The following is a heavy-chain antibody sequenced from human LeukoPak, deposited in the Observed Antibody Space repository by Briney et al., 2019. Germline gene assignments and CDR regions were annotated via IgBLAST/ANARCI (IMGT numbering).Heavy chain of an antibody. CDR3: ATNGEMVVPPGLNWFDP. V-gene: IGHV4-34*01. Sequence: SETLSLTCAVYGGSFSGYYWSWIRQPPGKGLEWIGSIYYSGSTYYNPSLKSRVTISVDTSKNQFSLKLSSVTAADTAVYYCATNGEMVVPPGLNWFDPWGQGTLVAVSS. CDR1: GGSFSGYY. D-gene: IGHD3-10*01. CDR2: IYYSGST. J-gene: IGHJ5*02.